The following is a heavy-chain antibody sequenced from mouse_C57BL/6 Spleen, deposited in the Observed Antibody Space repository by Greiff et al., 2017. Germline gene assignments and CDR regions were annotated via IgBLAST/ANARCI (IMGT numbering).Heavy chain of an antibody. CDR3: ARRGIYDGYYEGYYYARDY. D-gene: IGHD2-3*01. J-gene: IGHJ4*01. CDR2: IDPNSGGT. CDR1: GYTFTSYW. Sequence: QVQLKQPGAELVKPGASVKLSCKASGYTFTSYWMHWVKQRPGRGLEWIGRIDPNSGGTKYNEKFKSKATLTVDKPSSTAYMQLSSLTSEDSAVYYCARRGIYDGYYEGYYYARDYWGQGTSVTVSS. V-gene: IGHV1-72*01.